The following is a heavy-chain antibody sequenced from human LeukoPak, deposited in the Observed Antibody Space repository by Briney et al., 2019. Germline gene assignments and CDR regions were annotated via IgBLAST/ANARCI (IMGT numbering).Heavy chain of an antibody. Sequence: SETLSLTCTVSGGSISGYFWSWTRQPAGKGLEWIGRIYSSGSNNYNPSLKSRVTMSLDTSKNHLSLNLSSVTAADTAVYYCAREPTSGREPTSGRPLDYWGQGTLVTVSS. D-gene: IGHD5-12*01. CDR1: GGSISGYF. J-gene: IGHJ4*02. V-gene: IGHV4-4*07. CDR2: IYSSGSN. CDR3: AREPTSGREPTSGRPLDY.